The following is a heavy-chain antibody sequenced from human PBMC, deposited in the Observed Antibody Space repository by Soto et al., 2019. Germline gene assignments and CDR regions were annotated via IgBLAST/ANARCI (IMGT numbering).Heavy chain of an antibody. CDR3: ARAMWIVGATTFTLSVGMDV. CDR1: GFTFSSYA. CDR2: ISYDGSNK. D-gene: IGHD1-26*01. Sequence: HPGGSLRLSCAASGFTFSSYAMHWVRQAPGKGLEWVAVISYDGSNKYYADSVKGRFTISRDNSKNTLYLQMNSLRAEDTAVYYCARAMWIVGATTFTLSVGMDVWGQGTTVTVSS. V-gene: IGHV3-30-3*01. J-gene: IGHJ6*02.